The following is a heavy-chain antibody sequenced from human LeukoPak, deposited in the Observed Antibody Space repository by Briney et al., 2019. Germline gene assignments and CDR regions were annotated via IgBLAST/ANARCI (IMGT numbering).Heavy chain of an antibody. V-gene: IGHV3-23*01. CDR1: GFTFSSYA. J-gene: IGHJ3*02. CDR2: ISGSGGST. CDR3: AKDLAPPYYYDSSGESKDAFDI. Sequence: GGSLRLSCAASGFTFSSYAMSWVRQAPGKGLEWVSAISGSGGSTYYADSVKGRFTISRDNSKNTLYLQMNSLRAEDAAVYYCAKDLAPPYYYDSSGESKDAFDIWGQGTMVTVSS. D-gene: IGHD3-22*01.